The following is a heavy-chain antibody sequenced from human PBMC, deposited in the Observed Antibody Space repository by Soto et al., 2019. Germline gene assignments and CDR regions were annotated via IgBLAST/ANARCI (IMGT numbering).Heavy chain of an antibody. J-gene: IGHJ4*02. CDR2: IKEDGSEK. CDR1: GFTFSSYW. Sequence: ESGGGLVPPGGSLRLSCAASGFTFSSYWMSWVRQAPGKGLEWVANIKEDGSEKNYVDSVKGQFTISRDNAKNSLYLQMNSLRAEDTAVYYCARERYYYGSGDYWGQGTLVTVSS. D-gene: IGHD3-10*01. CDR3: ARERYYYGSGDY. V-gene: IGHV3-7*01.